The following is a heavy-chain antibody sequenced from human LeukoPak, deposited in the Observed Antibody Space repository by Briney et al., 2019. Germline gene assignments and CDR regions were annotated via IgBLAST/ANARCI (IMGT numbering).Heavy chain of an antibody. CDR1: GGSISSYY. Sequence: SETLSLTCTVSGGSISSYYWSWIRRPPGKGLEWIGYIYYSGSTNYNPSLKSRVTISVDTSKNQFSLKLSSVTAADTAVYYCATEDSSGWGYYYYGMDVWGQGTTVTVSS. V-gene: IGHV4-59*12. J-gene: IGHJ6*02. CDR2: IYYSGST. CDR3: ATEDSSGWGYYYYGMDV. D-gene: IGHD6-19*01.